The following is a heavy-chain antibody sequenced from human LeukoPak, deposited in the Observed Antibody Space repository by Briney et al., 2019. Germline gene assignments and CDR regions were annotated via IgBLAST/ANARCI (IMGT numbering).Heavy chain of an antibody. CDR2: ISYDGSNK. CDR1: GFTFSSYG. J-gene: IGHJ4*02. Sequence: PGGSLRLSCAASGFTFSSYGMHWVRQAPGKGLEWVAVISYDGSNKYYADSVKGRLTISRDNSKNTLYLQMNSLRAEDTAVYYCAKDQYSAEGASDHWGQGTLVTVSS. V-gene: IGHV3-30*18. CDR3: AKDQYSAEGASDH. D-gene: IGHD5-12*01.